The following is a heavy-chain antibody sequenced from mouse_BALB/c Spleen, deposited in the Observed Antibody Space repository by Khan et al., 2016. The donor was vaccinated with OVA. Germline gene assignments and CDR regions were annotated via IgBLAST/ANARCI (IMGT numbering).Heavy chain of an antibody. CDR3: VRDGAYHRNDGWFAY. CDR2: INPSNGYT. Sequence: QVQLQQSGAELARPGASVKMSCKASGYTFTSYTIHWIKERPGQGLEWIGYINPSNGYTNYNQKFKDKATLTTDKSSPPAYLQLSSLTSDDSAVXNCVRDGAYHRNDGWFAYWGQGTLVTVSA. CDR1: GYTFTSYT. D-gene: IGHD2-14*01. J-gene: IGHJ3*01. V-gene: IGHV1-4*01.